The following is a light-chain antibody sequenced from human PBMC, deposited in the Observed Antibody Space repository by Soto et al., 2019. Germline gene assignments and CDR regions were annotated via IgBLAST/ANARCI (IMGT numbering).Light chain of an antibody. Sequence: EIVLTQSPGTPSLSPGERGTLSCRASQSVSSSYLAWYQQKPDQAPRLLIYDISSRAAGIPDRFSGSGSGTDFTLTISRLEPEDFAVYYCQQYDTSPWTFGQGTKVEIK. V-gene: IGKV3-20*01. CDR1: QSVSSSY. J-gene: IGKJ1*01. CDR2: DIS. CDR3: QQYDTSPWT.